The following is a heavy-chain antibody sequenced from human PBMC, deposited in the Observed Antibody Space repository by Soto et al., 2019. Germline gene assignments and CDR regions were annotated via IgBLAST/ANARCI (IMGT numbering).Heavy chain of an antibody. D-gene: IGHD2-15*01. CDR1: GFTFSSYS. CDR3: ARAYCRGGSCYSGDLFDY. J-gene: IGHJ4*02. V-gene: IGHV3-21*01. CDR2: ISSSSSYI. Sequence: PGESLKISCAASGFTFSSYSMNWVRQAPGKGLEWVSSISSSSSYIYYTDSLKGRFTISRDNAKNSLYLQMNSLRAEDTAVYYCARAYCRGGSCYSGDLFDYWGQGTLVTVS.